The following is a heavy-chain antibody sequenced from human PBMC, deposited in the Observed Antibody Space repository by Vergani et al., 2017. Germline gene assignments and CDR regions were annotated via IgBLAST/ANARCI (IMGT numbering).Heavy chain of an antibody. CDR2: IYHSGST. CDR3: ARGERTGSYYYFDY. D-gene: IGHD3-10*01. CDR1: GGSITYGAFY. V-gene: IGHV4-39*07. J-gene: IGHJ4*02. Sequence: QLQLQESGPGLVKPSETLSLTCTVSGGSITYGAFYWGWIRQSPGKGLEWIGSIYHSGSTYYNPSLKSRVTISVDTSKNQFSLKLSSVTAADTAVYYCARGERTGSYYYFDYWGQGTLVTVSS.